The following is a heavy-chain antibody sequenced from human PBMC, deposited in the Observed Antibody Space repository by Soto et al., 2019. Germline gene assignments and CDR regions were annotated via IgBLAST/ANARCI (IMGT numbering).Heavy chain of an antibody. Sequence: GGSLRLSCAPSQFTFDVYSIHWVRQAPGKGLEWVSYIRHTTSATFYADAVKGRFTISRDNRKNSLFLQMNSLRDDDTGVYFCARDRGSSGMFELDVWGPGTLVTVSS. V-gene: IGHV3-48*02. J-gene: IGHJ3*01. CDR1: QFTFDVYS. CDR3: ARDRGSSGMFELDV. D-gene: IGHD6-19*01. CDR2: IRHTTSAT.